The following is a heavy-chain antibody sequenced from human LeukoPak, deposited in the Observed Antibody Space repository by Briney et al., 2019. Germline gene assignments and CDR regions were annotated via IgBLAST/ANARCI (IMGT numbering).Heavy chain of an antibody. J-gene: IGHJ4*02. CDR2: ISHDGGYQ. Sequence: PGGSLRLSCAASGFXFSSHAIHWVRQAPGEGLKWVAVISHDGGYQDYADSVKGRFNISRDNPRNTLYLQMNSLRSEDTAVYYCAWELTKRYDSWGQGTLVTVSS. CDR3: AWELTKRYDS. V-gene: IGHV3-30-3*01. CDR1: GFXFSSHA. D-gene: IGHD5-24*01.